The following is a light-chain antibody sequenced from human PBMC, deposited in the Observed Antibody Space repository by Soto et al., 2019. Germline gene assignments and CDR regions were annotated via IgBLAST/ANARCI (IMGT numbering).Light chain of an antibody. CDR2: WAS. Sequence: DILMTQSPDSLAVSLGDRATINCKSSQSVLYSSNNKNYLALYQQKPGQPPKLLIYWASTRESGVPDRFSGSGSGTNFTLTISSLQAEDVAVYYCQQYYSTPLTFGGGTKWIS. J-gene: IGKJ4*01. V-gene: IGKV4-1*01. CDR3: QQYYSTPLT. CDR1: QSVLYSSNNKNY.